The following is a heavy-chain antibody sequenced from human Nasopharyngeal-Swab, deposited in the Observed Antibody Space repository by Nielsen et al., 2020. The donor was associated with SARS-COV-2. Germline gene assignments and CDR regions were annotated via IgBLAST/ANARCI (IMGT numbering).Heavy chain of an antibody. Sequence: GESLKISCAASGFTFSSYAMHWVRQAPGKGLEWVAVISYDGSNKYYADSVKGRFTISRDNSKNTLYLQMNSLGAEDTAVYYCARGAEIAWGQGTLVT. CDR2: ISYDGSNK. CDR1: GFTFSSYA. CDR3: ARGAEIA. V-gene: IGHV3-30*04. D-gene: IGHD1-14*01. J-gene: IGHJ5*01.